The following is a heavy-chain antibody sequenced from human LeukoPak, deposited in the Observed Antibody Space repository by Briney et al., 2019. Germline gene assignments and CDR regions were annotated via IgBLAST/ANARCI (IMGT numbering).Heavy chain of an antibody. CDR2: ISDSGGST. CDR3: AKDRENDAYSYGYPNWFDP. D-gene: IGHD5-18*01. J-gene: IGHJ5*02. Sequence: PTGGSLRLSCAASGFTFSSYAMSWVRQAPGKGLEWVSTISDSGGSTYYADPVKGRFTISRDNSKNTLYLQMNSLRAEDTAVYYCAKDRENDAYSYGYPNWFDPWGQGTLVTVSS. CDR1: GFTFSSYA. V-gene: IGHV3-23*01.